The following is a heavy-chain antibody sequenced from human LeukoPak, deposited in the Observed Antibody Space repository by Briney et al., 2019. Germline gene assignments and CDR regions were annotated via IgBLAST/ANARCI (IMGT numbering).Heavy chain of an antibody. CDR3: ARDRGSGGYLP. CDR2: INSDGSST. V-gene: IGHV3-74*01. CDR1: GFTFSSYW. D-gene: IGHD3-22*01. J-gene: IGHJ4*02. Sequence: PGGSLRLSCAASGFTFSSYWMHWVRQPPGKGLVWVSRINSDGSSTDYADSVKGRFTISRDNAKNTLYLEMNSLRAEDTAVYYCARDRGSGGYLPWGQGTLVTVSS.